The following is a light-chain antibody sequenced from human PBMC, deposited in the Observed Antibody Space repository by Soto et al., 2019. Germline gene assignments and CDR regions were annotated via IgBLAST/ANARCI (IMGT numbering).Light chain of an antibody. CDR1: QSVASNY. CDR3: QQYGISPPYT. V-gene: IGKV3-20*01. J-gene: IGKJ2*01. CDR2: GAS. Sequence: EIVLTQSPGTLSLSAGARATLSCRASQSVASNYLAWYQQKPGQTPRLLIYGASSRATGIPDRFSGSGSGTDFTLTISCLEPEDFAVYYCQQYGISPPYTFGQGTKLEI.